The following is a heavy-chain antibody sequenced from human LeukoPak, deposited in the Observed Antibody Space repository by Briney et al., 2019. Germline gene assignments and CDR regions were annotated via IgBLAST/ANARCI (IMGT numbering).Heavy chain of an antibody. CDR1: GYTFTSYA. CDR3: ARVGLRYYYYGMDV. V-gene: IGHV1-3*01. J-gene: IGHJ6*04. Sequence: ASVKVSCKASGYTFTSYAMHWVRQAPGQRLEWMGWINAGNGNTKYSQKFQGRVTITRDTSASTAYMELSSLRSEDTAVYYCARVGLRYYYYGMDVWGEGTTVTVSS. CDR2: INAGNGNT. D-gene: IGHD3-16*01.